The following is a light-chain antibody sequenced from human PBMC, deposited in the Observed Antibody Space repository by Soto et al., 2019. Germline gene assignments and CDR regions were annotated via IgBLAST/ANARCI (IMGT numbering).Light chain of an antibody. Sequence: ENVLAQSPGTLSLSPGGRATLSCRANQSITSGQLAWYQQRRGQAPRLLIFLASRRATGIPDRFSGSGSGTDFSLTIATLEPEDFAVYYCHHYGGSVTTFGGGTTMELK. CDR3: HHYGGSVTT. CDR2: LAS. J-gene: IGKJ4*01. V-gene: IGKV3-20*01. CDR1: QSITSGQ.